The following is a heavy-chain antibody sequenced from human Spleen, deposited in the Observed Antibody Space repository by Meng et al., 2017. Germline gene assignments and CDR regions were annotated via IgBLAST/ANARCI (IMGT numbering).Heavy chain of an antibody. V-gene: IGHV1-69*13. CDR3: ARGDIVATIPLDY. D-gene: IGHD5-12*01. Sequence: SVKVSCKASGGMFSSYAISWVRQAPGQGLEWMGGIIPIFGTANYAQKFQGRVTITADESTSTAYMELSSLRSEDTAVYYCARGDIVATIPLDYWGQGTLVTVSS. CDR1: GGMFSSYA. CDR2: IIPIFGTA. J-gene: IGHJ4*02.